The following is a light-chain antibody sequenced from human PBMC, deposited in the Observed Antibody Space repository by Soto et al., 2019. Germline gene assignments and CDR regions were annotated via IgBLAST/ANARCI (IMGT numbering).Light chain of an antibody. CDR2: DAS. J-gene: IGKJ5*01. CDR3: QQYDNHPLI. V-gene: IGKV1-33*01. CDR1: QDIRKY. Sequence: IPMTHSLSSLSASVGDRVTITCRATQDIRKYLNWYQQKPGKAPKLLIYDASSLESGVPSRFSGSGSGTDFTLTISSLQPEDFATYYCQQYDNHPLIFGQGTRLEI.